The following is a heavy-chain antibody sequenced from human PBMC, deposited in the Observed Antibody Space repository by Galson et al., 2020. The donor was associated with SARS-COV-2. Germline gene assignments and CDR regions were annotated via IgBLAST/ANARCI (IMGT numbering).Heavy chain of an antibody. J-gene: IGHJ4*02. CDR2: IFGDGRP. CDR1: GFTVSNTY. Sequence: GESLKISCAPSGFTVSNTYMTWVRQAPRKGLEWVSLIFGDGRPYYADSVKGRFTISRDTSKNTLYIQMNSLRLEDTGVYYCVREAPWAESDVWGQGTLVTVSS. CDR3: VREAPWAESDV. D-gene: IGHD3-16*01. V-gene: IGHV3-66*02.